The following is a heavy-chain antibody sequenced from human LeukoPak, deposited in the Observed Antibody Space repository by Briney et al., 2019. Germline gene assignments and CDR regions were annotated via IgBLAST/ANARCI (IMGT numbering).Heavy chain of an antibody. Sequence: PGTSLRLSCAASEFTFDSYAMHWVRQAPGKGLEWVAVISYDGSNEYYTDSVRGRFSISRDNSKNTLYLQMNSLSAEDTAVYYCAKSPYCGGDCYYYDYWGQGTLVTVSS. CDR2: ISYDGSNE. CDR1: EFTFDSYA. J-gene: IGHJ4*02. D-gene: IGHD2-21*02. V-gene: IGHV3-30-3*02. CDR3: AKSPYCGGDCYYYDY.